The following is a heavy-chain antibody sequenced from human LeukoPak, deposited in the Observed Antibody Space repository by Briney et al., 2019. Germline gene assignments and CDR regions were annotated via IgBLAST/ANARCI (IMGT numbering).Heavy chain of an antibody. V-gene: IGHV4-34*01. CDR2: INHSGST. J-gene: IGHJ4*02. CDR1: GGSFSGYY. CDR3: TFAQQLVLI. D-gene: IGHD6-13*01. Sequence: SETLSLTCAVYGGSFSGYYWSWIRQPPGKGLEWIGEINHSGSTNYNPSLKSRVTISVDTSKNQFSLKLSSVTAADTAVYYCTFAQQLVLIWGKGTLVTVSS.